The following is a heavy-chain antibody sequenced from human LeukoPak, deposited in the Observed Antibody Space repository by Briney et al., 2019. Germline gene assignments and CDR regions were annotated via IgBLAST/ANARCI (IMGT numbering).Heavy chain of an antibody. V-gene: IGHV3-30*04. J-gene: IGHJ4*02. CDR1: GFTFSSYA. D-gene: IGHD5-12*01. CDR3: ARARPSMWIDY. Sequence: SGGSLRLSCAASGFTFSSYAMYWVRQAPGKGLEWVAVISYDGSDKFYADSVEGRFTISRDSSKNTLYLQMNSLRPEDTAVYYCARARPSMWIDYWGQGTLVTVSS. CDR2: ISYDGSDK.